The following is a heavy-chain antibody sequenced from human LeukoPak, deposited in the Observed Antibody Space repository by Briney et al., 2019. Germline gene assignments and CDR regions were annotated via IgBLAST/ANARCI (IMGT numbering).Heavy chain of an antibody. V-gene: IGHV3-73*01. CDR1: GFTFSGSA. D-gene: IGHD5-24*01. J-gene: IGHJ3*01. Sequence: PGGSLKLSCAASGFTFSGSAIHWVRQASGKGLEWVGRIGSKANSYATPCAASVKGRFTISGDDSKNTAYLQMNSLQTEDTAVYYCTRRGDDYNYEAFDFWGQGTMVTVSS. CDR2: IGSKANSYAT. CDR3: TRRGDDYNYEAFDF.